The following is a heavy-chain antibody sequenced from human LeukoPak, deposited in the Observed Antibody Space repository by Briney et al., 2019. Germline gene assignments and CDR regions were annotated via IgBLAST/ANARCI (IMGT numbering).Heavy chain of an antibody. J-gene: IGHJ4*02. D-gene: IGHD1-26*01. Sequence: GGSLRLSCAASGFTFTNFAMNWVRQAPGKGLEWVSAITADGGGTNHADPVKGRFTISRDNSKNTLFLQMNSLRAEDTAVYYCARDSYSGNYLDYWGQGTLVIVSS. CDR1: GFTFTNFA. CDR2: ITADGGGT. CDR3: ARDSYSGNYLDY. V-gene: IGHV3-23*01.